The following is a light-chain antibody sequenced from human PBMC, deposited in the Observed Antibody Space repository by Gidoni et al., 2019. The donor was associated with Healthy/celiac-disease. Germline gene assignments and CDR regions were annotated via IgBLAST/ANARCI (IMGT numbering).Light chain of an antibody. J-gene: IGLJ2*01. CDR1: KLDDKF. CDR3: QAWDTYVI. CDR2: QDT. Sequence: SYELSKPPSVSVSPGQTASLTCSGHKLDDKFVYWYQQKPGHSPVLVIYQDTKRPSGIPERFSGSNSGNTATLTISGTQSMDEADYYCQAWDTYVIFGGGTKLTVL. V-gene: IGLV3-1*01.